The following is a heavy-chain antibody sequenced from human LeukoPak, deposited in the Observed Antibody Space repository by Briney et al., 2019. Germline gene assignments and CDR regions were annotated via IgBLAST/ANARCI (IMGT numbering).Heavy chain of an antibody. CDR3: ARGDFGVVTHYYYGMDV. Sequence: SETLFLTCTVSGGSISSYYWSWIRQPPGKGLEWIGYIYYSGSTNYNPSLKSRVTISVNTSKNQFSLKLSSVTAADTAVYYCARGDFGVVTHYYYGMDVWGQGTTVTVSS. J-gene: IGHJ6*02. D-gene: IGHD3-3*01. CDR1: GGSISSYY. CDR2: IYYSGST. V-gene: IGHV4-59*01.